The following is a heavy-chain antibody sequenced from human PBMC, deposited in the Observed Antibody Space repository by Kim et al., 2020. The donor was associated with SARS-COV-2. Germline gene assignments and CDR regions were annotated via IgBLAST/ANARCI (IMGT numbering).Heavy chain of an antibody. CDR3: ARAHVRGVTGGDY. CDR2: IIPIFGTA. Sequence: SVKVSCKASGGTFSSYAISWVRQAPGQGLEWMGGIIPIFGTANYAQKFQGRVTITADKSTSTAYMELSSLRSEDTAVYYCARAHVRGVTGGDYWGQGTLVTVSS. D-gene: IGHD3-10*02. J-gene: IGHJ4*02. V-gene: IGHV1-69*06. CDR1: GGTFSSYA.